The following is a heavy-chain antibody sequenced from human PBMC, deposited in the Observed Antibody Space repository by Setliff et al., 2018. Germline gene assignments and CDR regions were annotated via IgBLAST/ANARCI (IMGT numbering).Heavy chain of an antibody. CDR1: GFTFTNYA. V-gene: IGHV3-23*01. D-gene: IGHD3-22*01. CDR3: AKAYSITMIVVVYTAFDI. Sequence: QPGGSLSLSCAASGFTFTNYAMSWVRQAPGKGLEWVSAISGSGGSTYYADSAKGRFTISRDNSKNTLYLQMNSLRAEDTAVYYCAKAYSITMIVVVYTAFDIWGQGTMVTVS. J-gene: IGHJ3*02. CDR2: ISGSGGST.